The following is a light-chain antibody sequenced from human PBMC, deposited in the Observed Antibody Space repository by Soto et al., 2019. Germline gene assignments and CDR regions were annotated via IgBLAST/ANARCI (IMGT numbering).Light chain of an antibody. J-gene: IGKJ2*01. CDR1: QSVSSN. V-gene: IGKV3-15*01. CDR3: QQYNNWHPYT. CDR2: GAS. Sequence: EIVMTQSPATLSASPGERATLSCRASQSVSSNLAWYQQKPGQAPRLLIYGASTRATGIPARFSGSGSGTEFNINISSLQSEDFAVYYCQQYNNWHPYTFGQGTKLEIK.